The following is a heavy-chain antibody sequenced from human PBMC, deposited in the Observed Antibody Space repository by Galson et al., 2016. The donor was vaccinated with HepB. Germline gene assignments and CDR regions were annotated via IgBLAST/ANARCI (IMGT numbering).Heavy chain of an antibody. Sequence: SLRLSCAASGFTFSGYWMTWVRQAPGKGLEWVANIKQDGSEKYYVDSLNGRFTISRDNATNSVYLQMNSLRDEDTAVYYCARDGGIPGAAFDIWGQGTMVTVSS. CDR1: GFTFSGYW. D-gene: IGHD3-16*01. CDR3: ARDGGIPGAAFDI. CDR2: IKQDGSEK. V-gene: IGHV3-7*01. J-gene: IGHJ3*02.